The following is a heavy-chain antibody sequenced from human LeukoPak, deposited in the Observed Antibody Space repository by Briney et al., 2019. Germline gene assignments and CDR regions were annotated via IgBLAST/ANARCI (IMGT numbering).Heavy chain of an antibody. CDR2: ISSSGSTI. Sequence: GGSLRLSCAASGFTFSDYYMSWIRQAPGKGLERVSYISSSGSTIYYADSVKGRFTISRDNAKNSLYLQMNSLRAEDTAVYYCARDKAIRGVYYYYYGMDVWGQGTTVTVSS. J-gene: IGHJ6*02. D-gene: IGHD3-10*01. CDR3: ARDKAIRGVYYYYYGMDV. CDR1: GFTFSDYY. V-gene: IGHV3-11*01.